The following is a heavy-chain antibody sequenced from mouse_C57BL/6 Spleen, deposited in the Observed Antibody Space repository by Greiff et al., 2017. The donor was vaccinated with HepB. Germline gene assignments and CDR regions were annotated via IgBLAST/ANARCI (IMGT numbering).Heavy chain of an antibody. V-gene: IGHV1-69*01. CDR2: IDPSDSYT. CDR1: GYTFTSYW. J-gene: IGHJ3*01. Sequence: QVQLQQPVAELVMPGASVKLSCKASGYTFTSYWMHWVKQRPGQGLEWIGEIDPSDSYTNYNQKFKGQSTLTVDKSSSTAYMQLSSLTSEDSAVYYCARRDGSKAWFAYWGQGALVTVSA. CDR3: ARRDGSKAWFAY. D-gene: IGHD1-1*01.